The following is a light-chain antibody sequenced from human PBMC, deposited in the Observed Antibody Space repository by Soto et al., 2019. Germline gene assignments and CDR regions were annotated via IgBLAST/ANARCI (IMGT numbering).Light chain of an antibody. Sequence: QSVLAQPASVSGAPGQSITTSCTGTSRDVGTYNYVSWYQHHPGEAPKLIIYKVSYRPSGVSNRFSGSKSGSTASLTISGLQAEDESDYYCSSFSSTTTYVFGTGTKVTVL. CDR2: KVS. CDR1: SRDVGTYNY. CDR3: SSFSSTTTYV. V-gene: IGLV2-14*01. J-gene: IGLJ1*01.